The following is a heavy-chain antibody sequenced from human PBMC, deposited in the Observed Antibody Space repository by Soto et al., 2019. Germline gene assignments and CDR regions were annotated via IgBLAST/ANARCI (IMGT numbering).Heavy chain of an antibody. CDR1: GFTFSSYA. CDR3: AKDRTYRSGFSPLDY. D-gene: IGHD5-12*01. CDR2: ISGPGATT. Sequence: GGSLRLSCAASGFTFSSYAMTWVRQAPGKGLEWVSIISGPGATTYYADSVKGHFTISRDNSKNTLHLQMNSLRAEDTAVYYCAKDRTYRSGFSPLDYWGQGTLVTVSS. V-gene: IGHV3-23*01. J-gene: IGHJ4*02.